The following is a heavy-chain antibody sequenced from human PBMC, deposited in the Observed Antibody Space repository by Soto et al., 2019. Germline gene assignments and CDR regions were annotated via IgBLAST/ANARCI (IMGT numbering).Heavy chain of an antibody. CDR1: GGSISSSNW. V-gene: IGHV4-4*02. D-gene: IGHD3-9*01. CDR2: IYHSGST. Sequence: QVQLQESGPGLVKPSGTLSLTCAVSGGSISSSNWWSWVRQPPGKGLEWIGEIYHSGSTNYNPSLNRRVTISGDKSTKPFSLKRSSVPAADTAVYYCARARDILTEFDLWGRGTLVTVSS. CDR3: ARARDILTEFDL. J-gene: IGHJ2*01.